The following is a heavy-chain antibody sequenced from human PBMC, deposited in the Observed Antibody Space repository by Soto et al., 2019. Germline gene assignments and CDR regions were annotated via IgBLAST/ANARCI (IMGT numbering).Heavy chain of an antibody. V-gene: IGHV1-69*02. CDR2: IIPILGIA. D-gene: IGHD2-2*01. CDR3: ARLMGYCSSTSCYD. J-gene: IGHJ4*02. Sequence: QVQLVQSGAEVKKPGSSVKVSCKASGGTFSSYTISWVRQAPGQGLEWMGRIIPILGIANYAQKFQGRVTITADKSTSTAYMELSSLRSEDTSVYYCARLMGYCSSTSCYDWGQGTLVTVSS. CDR1: GGTFSSYT.